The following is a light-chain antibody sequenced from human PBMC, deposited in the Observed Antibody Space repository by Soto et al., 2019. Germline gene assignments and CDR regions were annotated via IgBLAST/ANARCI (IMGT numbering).Light chain of an antibody. CDR3: QQSYSTGGYT. CDR2: AAS. CDR1: QSISSY. J-gene: IGKJ2*01. V-gene: IGKV1-39*01. Sequence: DIQMTQSPSSLSASVGDRVTITCRASQSISSYLNWYQQKPGKAPKLLIYAASSLQSGVPSRFSGSGSGTDFTLTISSLRPEDFATYYCQQSYSTGGYTFGQGTKLEIK.